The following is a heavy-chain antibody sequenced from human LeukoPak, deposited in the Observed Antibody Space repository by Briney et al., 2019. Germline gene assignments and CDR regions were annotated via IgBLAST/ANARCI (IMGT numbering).Heavy chain of an antibody. D-gene: IGHD6-13*01. CDR2: IKQDGSEK. J-gene: IGHJ4*02. V-gene: IGHV3-7*04. CDR3: ARADSSSRHLYYFDY. CDR1: GFTFSSYW. Sequence: PGGSLRLSCAASGFTFSSYWMSWVRQAPGKGLEWVANIKQDGSEKYYVDSVKGRFTISRDNAKNELFLQMNSLRAEDTAVYYCARADSSSRHLYYFDYWGQGTLVTVSS.